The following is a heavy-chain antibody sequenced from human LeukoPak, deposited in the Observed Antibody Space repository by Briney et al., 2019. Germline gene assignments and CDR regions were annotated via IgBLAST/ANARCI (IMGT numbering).Heavy chain of an antibody. J-gene: IGHJ5*02. Sequence: GASVKVSCKASGYPFTTYGIRWVRQAPGQGLEWMGWISTYNGDTNYAQKFQGRVIMTTDTSTSTVYIELRSLRSDDTAAYYCAREWWGYDVLTGDNWFDPWGQGTLVTVSS. CDR1: GYPFTTYG. CDR3: AREWWGYDVLTGDNWFDP. CDR2: ISTYNGDT. D-gene: IGHD3-9*01. V-gene: IGHV1-18*01.